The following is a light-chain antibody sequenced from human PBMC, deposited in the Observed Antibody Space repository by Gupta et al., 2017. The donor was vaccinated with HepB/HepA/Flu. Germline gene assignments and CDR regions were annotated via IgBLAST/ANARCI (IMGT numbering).Light chain of an antibody. V-gene: IGKV1-33*01. Sequence: IQTTNSPSSLSASVGDRVTITCQASQDINNYLNWYQQKPGKAPKLLIYGASSLQTGVPSRFSGSGSGTDFTFTISSLQPEDIATYYCQQDDNLPLTFGHGTKVDIK. CDR3: QQDDNLPLT. J-gene: IGKJ3*01. CDR2: GAS. CDR1: QDINNY.